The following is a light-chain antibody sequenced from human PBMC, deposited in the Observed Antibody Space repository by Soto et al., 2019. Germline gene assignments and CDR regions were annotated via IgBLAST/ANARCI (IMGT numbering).Light chain of an antibody. CDR1: QGLSSD. CDR2: AAS. CDR3: QQLNSYPIT. J-gene: IGKJ5*01. Sequence: DVQLTQSPSFLSASVGDRVTITCPASQGLSSDLAWYQQKPGKAPKLLIYAASTLQSGVPSRFSGSGSGTEFTLTISSLQPEDFATYYCQQLNSYPITFGQGTRLEIK. V-gene: IGKV1-9*01.